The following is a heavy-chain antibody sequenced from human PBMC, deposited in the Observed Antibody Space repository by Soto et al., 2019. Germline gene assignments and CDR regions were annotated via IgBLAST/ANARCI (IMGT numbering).Heavy chain of an antibody. CDR2: IKQDGSEK. Sequence: VGSLRLSCAASGFTFSSYWMSWVRQAPGKGLEWVANIKQDGSEKYYVDSVKGRFTISRDNAKNSLYLQMNSLRAEDTAVYYCARDLYGDYARNYYYYYGMDVWGQGTTVTVSS. CDR1: GFTFSSYW. CDR3: ARDLYGDYARNYYYYYGMDV. V-gene: IGHV3-7*03. J-gene: IGHJ6*02. D-gene: IGHD4-17*01.